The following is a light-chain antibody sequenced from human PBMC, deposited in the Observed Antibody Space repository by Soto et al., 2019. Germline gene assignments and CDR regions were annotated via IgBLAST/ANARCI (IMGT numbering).Light chain of an antibody. Sequence: PGQRATLSCRASQSVDSTFFAWYQKKPGQAPRLLIYGASKRATGIPDRFSGSGSGTDFTLIISRLEPEDFAVYYCQQYMSSVTFGQGIKVEIK. J-gene: IGKJ1*01. V-gene: IGKV3-20*01. CDR3: QQYMSSVT. CDR1: QSVDSTF. CDR2: GAS.